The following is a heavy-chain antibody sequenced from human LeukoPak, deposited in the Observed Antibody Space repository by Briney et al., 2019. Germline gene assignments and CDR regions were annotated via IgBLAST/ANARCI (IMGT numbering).Heavy chain of an antibody. Sequence: GGSLRLSCAASGFTFSSYAMSWVRQAPGKGLEWVSAISGSGGSTYYADSVKGRFTISRDNSKNTLYLQMNSLRSEDTAVCYCASEAERWLQSYDAFDIWGQGTMVTVSS. V-gene: IGHV3-23*01. CDR1: GFTFSSYA. CDR3: ASEAERWLQSYDAFDI. D-gene: IGHD5-24*01. J-gene: IGHJ3*02. CDR2: ISGSGGST.